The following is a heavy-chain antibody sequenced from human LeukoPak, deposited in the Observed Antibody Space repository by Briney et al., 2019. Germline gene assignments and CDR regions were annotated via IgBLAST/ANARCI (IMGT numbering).Heavy chain of an antibody. J-gene: IGHJ4*02. V-gene: IGHV7-4-1*02. CDR1: GYTFTNYS. D-gene: IGHD5-18*01. CDR3: ARGTAELDY. CDR2: INTNTGNP. Sequence: ASVKVSCKASGYTFTNYSMNWVRQAPGQGLEWMGWINTNTGNPTYAQGFTGRFVFSLDTSVSTAYLHISSLKAEDTDVYYCARGTAELDYWGQGTLVTVSS.